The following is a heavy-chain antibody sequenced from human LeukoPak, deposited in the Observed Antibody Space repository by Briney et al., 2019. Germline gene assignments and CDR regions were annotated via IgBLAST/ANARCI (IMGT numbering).Heavy chain of an antibody. CDR3: AKDTSYASSGYYYDY. CDR2: ISWDGGST. CDR1: GFTFDDYT. J-gene: IGHJ4*02. Sequence: SGGSLRLXCAASGFTFDDYTMHWVRQAPGKGLEWVSLISWDGGSTYYADSVKGRFTISRDNSKNSLYLQMNSLRTEDTALYYCAKDTSYASSGYYYDYWGQGTLVTVSS. D-gene: IGHD3-22*01. V-gene: IGHV3-43*01.